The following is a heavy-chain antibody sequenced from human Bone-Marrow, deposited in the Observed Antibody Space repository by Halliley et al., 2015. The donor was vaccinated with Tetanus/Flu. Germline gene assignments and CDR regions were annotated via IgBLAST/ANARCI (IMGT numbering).Heavy chain of an antibody. CDR1: GASISSRSW. V-gene: IGHV4-4*02. CDR3: ARGHRVSNGWGTYYNYGMDA. Sequence: GLVKPSGTLSLTCAVSGASISSRSWWSWVRQPPGKGLEWIGEIIPYGNINYNQSLQSRVTISVDTSKNQFSLKLSSVSAADTAVYYCARGHRVSNGWGTYYNYGMDAWGQGTAVSVSS. CDR2: IIPYGNI. J-gene: IGHJ6*02. D-gene: IGHD6-19*01.